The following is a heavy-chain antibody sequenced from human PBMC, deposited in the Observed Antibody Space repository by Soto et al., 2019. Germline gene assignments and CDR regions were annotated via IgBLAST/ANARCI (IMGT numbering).Heavy chain of an antibody. CDR3: ARALILTGYYIHDAFDI. Sequence: PSETLSLTCAVSGGSISSGGYSWSWIRQPPGKGLEWIGYIYYSGSTNYNPSLKSRVTISVDTSKNQFSLKLSSVTAADTAVYYCARALILTGYYIHDAFDIWGQGTMVTVSS. CDR1: GGSISSGGYS. J-gene: IGHJ3*02. D-gene: IGHD3-9*01. CDR2: IYYSGST. V-gene: IGHV4-61*08.